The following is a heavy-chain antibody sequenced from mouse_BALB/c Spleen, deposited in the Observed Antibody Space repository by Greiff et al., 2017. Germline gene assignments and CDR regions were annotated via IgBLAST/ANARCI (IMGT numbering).Heavy chain of an antibody. D-gene: IGHD1-1*02. CDR1: GYTFTSYY. J-gene: IGHJ4*01. CDR2: INPSNGGT. CDR3: TRWRSYGAYAMDY. V-gene: IGHV1S81*02. Sequence: QVQLKQSGAELVKPGASVKLSCKASGYTFTSYYMYWVKQRPGQGLEWIGEINPSNGGTNFNEKFKSKATLTVDKSSSTAYMQLSSLTSEDSAVYYCTRWRSYGAYAMDYWGQGTSVTVSS.